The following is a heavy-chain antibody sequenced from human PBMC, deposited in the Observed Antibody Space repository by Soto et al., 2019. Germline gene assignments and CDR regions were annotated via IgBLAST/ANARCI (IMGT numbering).Heavy chain of an antibody. CDR2: IYYSGST. Sequence: QLQLQESGPGLVKPSETLSLTCTVSGGSISSSSYYWGWIRQPPGKGLEWIGSIYYSGSTYYNPTLKSRVTISVDTSKTQFSLKLSSVTAADTAVYYCARHKVSSGWYSSDYWGQGTLVTVSS. D-gene: IGHD6-19*01. V-gene: IGHV4-39*01. J-gene: IGHJ4*02. CDR1: GGSISSSSYY. CDR3: ARHKVSSGWYSSDY.